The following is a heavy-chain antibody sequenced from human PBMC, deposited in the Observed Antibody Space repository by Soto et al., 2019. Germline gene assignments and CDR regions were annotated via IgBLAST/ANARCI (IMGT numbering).Heavy chain of an antibody. J-gene: IGHJ6*02. Sequence: PGGSLRLSCAASGFTFSNAWMNWVRQAPGKGLEWVGRIKSKTDGGTTDYAAPVKGRFTISRDDSKNTLYLQMNSLKTEDTAVYYCTTVSYGSGSYYNYYYYGTDVWGQGTTVTVSS. CDR3: TTVSYGSGSYYNYYYYGTDV. V-gene: IGHV3-15*07. D-gene: IGHD3-10*01. CDR1: GFTFSNAW. CDR2: IKSKTDGGTT.